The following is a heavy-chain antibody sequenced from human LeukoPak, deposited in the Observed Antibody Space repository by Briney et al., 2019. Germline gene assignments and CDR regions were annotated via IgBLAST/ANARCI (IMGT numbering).Heavy chain of an antibody. Sequence: PGGSLRLSCAASGFTFSSYGMSWVRQAPGKGLEWVSTISGSGGSTYYADSVKGRFTISRDNSKNTLYLQMNSLRAEDTAVYYCARDRGSHSGSYPGWSYFDYWGQGTLVTVSS. D-gene: IGHD1-26*01. CDR1: GFTFSSYG. J-gene: IGHJ4*02. CDR2: ISGSGGST. V-gene: IGHV3-23*01. CDR3: ARDRGSHSGSYPGWSYFDY.